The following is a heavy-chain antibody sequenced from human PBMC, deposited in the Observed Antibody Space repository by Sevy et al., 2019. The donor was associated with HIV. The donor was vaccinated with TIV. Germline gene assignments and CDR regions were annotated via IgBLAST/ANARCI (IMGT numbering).Heavy chain of an antibody. CDR1: GYTFTGYY. CDR2: INPNSGGT. V-gene: IGHV1-2*02. D-gene: IGHD2-21*02. Sequence: ASVKVSCKASGYTFTGYYMHWVRQAPGQGLEWMGWINPNSGGTNYAQKFQGRVTMTRDTSISTAYMELSRLRSDDTAEYYCARWTVEDCFYYYYGMDVWGQGTTVTVSS. CDR3: ARWTVEDCFYYYYGMDV. J-gene: IGHJ6*02.